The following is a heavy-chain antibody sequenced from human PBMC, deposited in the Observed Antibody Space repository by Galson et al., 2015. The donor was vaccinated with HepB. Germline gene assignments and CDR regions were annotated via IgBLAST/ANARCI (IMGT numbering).Heavy chain of an antibody. D-gene: IGHD2-15*01. V-gene: IGHV5-51*01. CDR2: IYPGDSET. J-gene: IGHJ4*02. CDR3: ATGGDCNGGSCYEGY. Sequence: QSGAEVKKPGESLKISCKGSGYNFNNYWIGWVRQMPGIGLEWMGIIYPGDSETLYSPSFQGQVTISADKSISTVYLQLSSLKASDTAMYYCATGGDCNGGSCYEGYWGQGTLVTVSS. CDR1: GYNFNNYW.